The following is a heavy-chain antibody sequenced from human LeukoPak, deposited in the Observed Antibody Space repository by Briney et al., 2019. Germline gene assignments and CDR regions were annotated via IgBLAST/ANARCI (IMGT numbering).Heavy chain of an antibody. CDR1: GFTFSDYH. CDR2: ISSSGSTI. D-gene: IGHD6-19*01. J-gene: IGHJ4*02. Sequence: PGGSLRLSCAASGFTFSDYHMSWIRQAPGKVLEWVSYISSSGSTIYYADSVKGRFTISRDNDKNSLYLQMNSLRAEDTAVYYCSSSSGWPQPIDYWGQGTLVTVSS. CDR3: SSSSGWPQPIDY. V-gene: IGHV3-11*01.